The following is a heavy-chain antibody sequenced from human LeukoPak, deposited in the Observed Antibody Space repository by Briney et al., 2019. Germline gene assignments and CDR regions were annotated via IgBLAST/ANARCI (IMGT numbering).Heavy chain of an antibody. Sequence: PSQTLSLTCTVSGGSVSSGSHYWSWIRQHPGRGLEWIGYIYHSGSTFYNPSLKSRLTMSVDTSKNQFSMTLSSVTAADTAVYYCATLHFDWLLFSGTYFDYWGQGTLVTVSS. CDR1: GGSVSSGSHY. J-gene: IGHJ4*02. CDR2: IYHSGST. D-gene: IGHD3-9*01. V-gene: IGHV4-31*03. CDR3: ATLHFDWLLFSGTYFDY.